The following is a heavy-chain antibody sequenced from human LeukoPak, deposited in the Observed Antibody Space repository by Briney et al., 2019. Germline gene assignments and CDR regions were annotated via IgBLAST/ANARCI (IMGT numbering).Heavy chain of an antibody. CDR1: GASITSSY. Sequence: SETLSLTCSVSGASITSSYWSWIRQTPGKGLEWIGNIYSGSTNYNPSFESRVTVSLDTSKNQFSLRLTSVTAADAALYYCARDGYGSGSYGWFDPWGQGTLVTVSS. CDR3: ARDGYGSGSYGWFDP. CDR2: IYSGST. D-gene: IGHD3-10*01. J-gene: IGHJ5*02. V-gene: IGHV4-59*01.